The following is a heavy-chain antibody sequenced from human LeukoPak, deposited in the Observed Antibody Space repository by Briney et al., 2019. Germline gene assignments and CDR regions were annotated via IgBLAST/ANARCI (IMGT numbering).Heavy chain of an antibody. CDR2: ISGSGAYT. V-gene: IGHV3-23*01. J-gene: IGHJ1*01. Sequence: GGSLRLSCAASGFTFSSYAMSWVRQAPGKGLEWVSTISGSGAYTYCADSVKGRSTISRDNSKNTLYLQMNSLRAEDTAVYYCAKYFASGSYYKLPHWGQGTLVTVSS. CDR1: GFTFSSYA. CDR3: AKYFASGSYYKLPH. D-gene: IGHD3-10*01.